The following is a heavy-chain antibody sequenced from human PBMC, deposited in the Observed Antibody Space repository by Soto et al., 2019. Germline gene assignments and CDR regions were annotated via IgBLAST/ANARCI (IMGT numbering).Heavy chain of an antibody. CDR1: GYSFTNYW. D-gene: IGHD2-15*01. CDR2: IDPDDSYT. V-gene: IGHV5-10-1*01. J-gene: IGHJ4*02. CDR3: ARLPPPTYCSGSTCSGY. Sequence: GESLKISCKGSGYSFTNYWINWVRQMPGKGLEWMGRIDPDDSYTNYSPSFQGHVTISVDKSISTAYLQWSSLQASDTAIYYCARLPPPTYCSGSTCSGYWGQGTLVTVSS.